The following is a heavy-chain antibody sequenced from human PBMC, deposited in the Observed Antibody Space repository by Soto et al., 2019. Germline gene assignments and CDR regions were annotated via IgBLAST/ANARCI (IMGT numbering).Heavy chain of an antibody. CDR2: VYYSGST. V-gene: IGHV4-31*03. Sequence: SETLSLTCTVSGGSISSGGYYWSWIRQHPGKGLEWIGYVYYSGSTYYNPSLKSRVTISVDTSKNQFSLKLSSVTAADTAVYYCAREGESIAAPNPRGGWFDPWGQGTLVTVSS. J-gene: IGHJ5*02. CDR3: AREGESIAAPNPRGGWFDP. CDR1: GGSISSGGYY. D-gene: IGHD6-6*01.